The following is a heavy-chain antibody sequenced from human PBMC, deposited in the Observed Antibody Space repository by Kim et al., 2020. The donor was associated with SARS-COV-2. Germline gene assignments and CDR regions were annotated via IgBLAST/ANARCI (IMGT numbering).Heavy chain of an antibody. J-gene: IGHJ5*02. Sequence: ASVKVSCKASGYTFTSYGITWVRQAPGQGLEWMGWISSYNGNTNLAQKFQGRVTMTTDTSTSTAYMELRSLISDDMAVYYCARDGGSSWNGATNWFDPWGQGTLLTVSS. CDR1: GYTFTSYG. V-gene: IGHV1-18*03. CDR2: ISSYNGNT. CDR3: ARDGGSSWNGATNWFDP. D-gene: IGHD6-13*01.